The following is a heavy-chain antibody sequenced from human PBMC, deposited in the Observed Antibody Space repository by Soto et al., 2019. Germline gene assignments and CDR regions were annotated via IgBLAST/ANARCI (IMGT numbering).Heavy chain of an antibody. V-gene: IGHV4-31*03. CDR1: GGSISSGGYY. CDR3: TKGPPTYYYDSSGQPGYYYGMDV. CDR2: IYYSGST. J-gene: IGHJ6*02. Sequence: SETLSLTCTVSGGSISSGGYYWSWIRQHPGKGLEWIGYIYYSGSTYYNPSLKSRVAISVDTSKNQFSLKLSSVTAADTAVYYCTKGPPTYYYDSSGQPGYYYGMDVWGQGTTVTVSS. D-gene: IGHD3-22*01.